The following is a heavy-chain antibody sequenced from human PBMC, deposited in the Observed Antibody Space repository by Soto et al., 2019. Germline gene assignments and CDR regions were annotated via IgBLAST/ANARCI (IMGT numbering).Heavy chain of an antibody. V-gene: IGHV1-69*04. J-gene: IGHJ4*02. CDR2: IIPILGIA. CDR3: ARDLEGYCSGGSCYGLDY. CDR1: GGTFSSYT. D-gene: IGHD2-15*01. Sequence: ASVKVSCKASGGTFSSYTISWVRQAPGQGLEWMGRIIPILGIANYAQKFQGRVTITADKSTSTAYMELSSLRSEDTAVYYCARDLEGYCSGGSCYGLDYWGQGTLVTVSS.